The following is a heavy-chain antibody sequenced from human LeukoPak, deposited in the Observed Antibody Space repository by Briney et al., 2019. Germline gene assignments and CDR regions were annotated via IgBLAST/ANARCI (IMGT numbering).Heavy chain of an antibody. CDR1: VGFTTYDY. Sequence: PSETLSLTCSVSVGFTTYDYWNWIRQPAGKAPEWIGRIHTTGSTNYNPPLKSRLTMSLDKSKNQLSLKVTSMTAADTALYYCARGGGNRHFDSWGQGILVTVSS. CDR3: ARGGGNRHFDS. CDR2: IHTTGST. V-gene: IGHV4-4*07. D-gene: IGHD4-23*01. J-gene: IGHJ4*02.